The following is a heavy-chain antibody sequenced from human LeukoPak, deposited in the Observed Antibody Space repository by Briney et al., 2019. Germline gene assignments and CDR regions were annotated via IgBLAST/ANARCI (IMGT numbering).Heavy chain of an antibody. D-gene: IGHD3-10*01. J-gene: IGHJ5*02. Sequence: GGSLRLSCAASGFTFSDHYMDWVRQAPGKGLEWVAVISYDGSNKYYADSVKGRFTISRDNSKNTLYLQMNSLRAEDTAVYYCARGNYYGSGSYYPNWFDPWGQGTLVTVSS. CDR3: ARGNYYGSGSYYPNWFDP. CDR1: GFTFSDHY. V-gene: IGHV3-30-3*01. CDR2: ISYDGSNK.